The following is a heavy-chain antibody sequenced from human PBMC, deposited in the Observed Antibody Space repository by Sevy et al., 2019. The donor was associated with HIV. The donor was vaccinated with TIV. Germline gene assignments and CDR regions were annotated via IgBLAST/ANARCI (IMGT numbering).Heavy chain of an antibody. V-gene: IGHV4-34*01. Sequence: SETLSLTCAVYGGSFSGYFWNWIRQSPGKVLEWIGEINHTGTLKYTPSLKSRVTISVDASKNQLSLHLSSVTAADTAIYYCARGRQAYVVVVPSTVPFDYWGQGTLVTVSS. D-gene: IGHD2-2*01. J-gene: IGHJ4*02. CDR1: GGSFSGYF. CDR2: INHTGTL. CDR3: ARGRQAYVVVVPSTVPFDY.